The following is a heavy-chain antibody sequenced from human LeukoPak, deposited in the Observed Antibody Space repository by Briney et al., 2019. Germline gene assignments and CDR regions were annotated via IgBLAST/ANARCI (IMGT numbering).Heavy chain of an antibody. J-gene: IGHJ4*02. CDR2: IYSGGST. CDR3: ARESSVSGWYIY. V-gene: IGHV3-53*01. D-gene: IGHD6-19*01. Sequence: GGSLRLSCAASGFTVSSNYMSWVRQAPGKGLEWVSVIYSGGSTYYADSVKGRFTISRDNSKNTLYLQMNSLRAEDTAVYYCARESSVSGWYIYWGQGTLVTVSS. CDR1: GFTVSSNY.